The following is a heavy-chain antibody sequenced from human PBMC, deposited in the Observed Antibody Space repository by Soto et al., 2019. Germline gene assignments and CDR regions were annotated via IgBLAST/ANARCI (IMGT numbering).Heavy chain of an antibody. CDR2: ISYDGSNK. CDR1: GFTFSSYG. D-gene: IGHD3-22*01. J-gene: IGHJ4*02. V-gene: IGHV3-30*18. CDR3: AKGYGYYDGSGYGIDY. Sequence: GGSLRLSCAASGFTFSSYGMHWVRQAPGKGLEWVAVISYDGSNKYYADSVKGRFTISRDNSKNTLYLQMNSLRAGDTAVYYCAKGYGYYDGSGYGIDYWGKGTLVTVSS.